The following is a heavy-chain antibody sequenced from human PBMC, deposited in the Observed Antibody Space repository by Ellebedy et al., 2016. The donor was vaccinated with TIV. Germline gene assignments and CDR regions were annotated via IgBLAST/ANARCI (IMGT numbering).Heavy chain of an antibody. CDR1: GYTFTRHG. CDR2: ISAANGNT. CDR3: ARESDWGSEFDY. J-gene: IGHJ4*02. V-gene: IGHV1-18*01. Sequence: AASVQVSCKASGYTFTRHGITWVRQAPGEGLEWMGRISAANGNTNLAQKFQGRLTMTTDTTTSTVYMELRSLRSDDTALYYCARESDWGSEFDYWGQGTLVTVSS. D-gene: IGHD7-27*01.